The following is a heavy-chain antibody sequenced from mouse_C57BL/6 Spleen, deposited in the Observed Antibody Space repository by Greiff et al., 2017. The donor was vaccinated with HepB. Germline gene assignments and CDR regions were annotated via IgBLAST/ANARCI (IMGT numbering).Heavy chain of an antibody. CDR3: ARGRRGYYAMDY. V-gene: IGHV3-6*01. J-gene: IGHJ4*01. D-gene: IGHD2-12*01. CDR2: ISYDGSN. CDR1: GYSITSGYY. Sequence: EVQLQQSGPGLVKPSQSLSLTCSVTGYSITSGYYWNWIRQFPGNKLEWMGYISYDGSNNYNPSLKNRISITRDTSKNQFFLKLNSVTTEDTATYYCARGRRGYYAMDYWGQGTSVTVSS.